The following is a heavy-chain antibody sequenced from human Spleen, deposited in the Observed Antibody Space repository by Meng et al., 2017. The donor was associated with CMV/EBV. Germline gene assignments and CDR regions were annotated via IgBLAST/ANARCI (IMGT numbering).Heavy chain of an antibody. CDR2: IYYSGRT. D-gene: IGHD3-22*01. V-gene: IGHV4-39*07. Sequence: LQLQESGPVLVKPSEPLSLTCTVSGGSISSSSYYWGWIRQPPGKGLEWIGSIYYSGRTYYNPSLKSRVTISVDTSKNQFSLKLSSVTAADTAVYYCATYYYDSSGYYCFDYWGQGTLVTVSS. CDR1: GGSISSSSYY. CDR3: ATYYYDSSGYYCFDY. J-gene: IGHJ4*02.